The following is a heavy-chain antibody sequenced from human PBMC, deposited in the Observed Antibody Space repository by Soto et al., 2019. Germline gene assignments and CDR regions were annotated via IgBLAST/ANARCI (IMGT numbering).Heavy chain of an antibody. D-gene: IGHD6-19*01. CDR3: TRESIAVAGTIFDY. J-gene: IGHJ4*02. CDR2: IRSKAYGETT. CDR1: GFTFGDYA. Sequence: GGSLRLSCTASGFTFGDYAMSWFRQAPGKGLEWVGFIRSKAYGETTEYAASVKGRFTISRDDSKSIAYLQMNSLKTEDTAVYYCTRESIAVAGTIFDYWGQGTLVTVSS. V-gene: IGHV3-49*03.